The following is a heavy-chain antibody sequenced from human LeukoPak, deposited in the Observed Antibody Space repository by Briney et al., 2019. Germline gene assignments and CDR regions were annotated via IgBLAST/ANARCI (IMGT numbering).Heavy chain of an antibody. CDR2: ISAYNGNT. CDR1: NYTFSSLGSGNSFISFA. CDR3: ASRVAAIDY. D-gene: IGHD2-15*01. V-gene: IGHV1-18*01. J-gene: IGHJ4*02. Sequence: GASVKVSCKASNYTFSSLGSGNSFISFAISWVRQAPGQGLEWMGWISAYNGNTNYAQKLQGRVTMTTDTSTSTAYMELRSLRSDDTAVYYCASRVAAIDYWGQGTLVTVSS.